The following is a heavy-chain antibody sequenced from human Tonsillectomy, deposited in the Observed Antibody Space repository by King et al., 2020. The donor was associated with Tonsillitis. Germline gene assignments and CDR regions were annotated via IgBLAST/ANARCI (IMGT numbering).Heavy chain of an antibody. CDR1: GGPISSSSYY. CDR3: ARRVYGDPLFDY. D-gene: IGHD4-17*01. V-gene: IGHV4-39*07. J-gene: IGHJ4*02. Sequence: QLQESGPGLVKPSETLSLTCTVSGGPISSSSYYWGWIRQPPGKGLEWIGTIYYSGSTYYNPSLKSRVTISVDTSKNQFSLKLSSMTAADTAVYYCARRVYGDPLFDYWGQGTLVTVSS. CDR2: IYYSGST.